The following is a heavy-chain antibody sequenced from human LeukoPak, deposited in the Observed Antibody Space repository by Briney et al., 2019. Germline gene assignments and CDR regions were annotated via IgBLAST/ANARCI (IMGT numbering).Heavy chain of an antibody. Sequence: PSETLSRNCTVSGGSISGYNRSWIRQPAGKGLERIGRIYSSGSTDYYPSLKSRVSMSVDTSQNQFSLRVTSVTAADTAVYFCVRELASFDSGGQGALVLVSS. CDR3: VRELASFDS. CDR2: IYSSGST. D-gene: IGHD1-26*01. CDR1: GGSISGYN. J-gene: IGHJ5*01. V-gene: IGHV4-4*07.